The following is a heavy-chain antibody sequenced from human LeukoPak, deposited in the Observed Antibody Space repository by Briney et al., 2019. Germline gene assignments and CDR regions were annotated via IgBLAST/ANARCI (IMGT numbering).Heavy chain of an antibody. D-gene: IGHD2-8*01. CDR1: GGSFSGYY. CDR3: ARGSRYCTNGVCYTRYYYYYMDV. V-gene: IGHV4-34*01. CDR2: INHSGST. J-gene: IGHJ6*03. Sequence: SETLSLTCAVYGGSFSGYYWSWIRQPPGKGLEWIGEINHSGSTNYNPSLKSRVTISVDTSKNQFSLKLSSVTAADTAVYYCARGSRYCTNGVCYTRYYYYYMDVWGKGTTVTVSS.